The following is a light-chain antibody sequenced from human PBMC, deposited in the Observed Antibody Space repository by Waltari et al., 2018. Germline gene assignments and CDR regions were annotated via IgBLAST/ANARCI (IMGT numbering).Light chain of an antibody. CDR2: DVI. CDR1: SSDVGGYNY. V-gene: IGLV2-14*01. Sequence: QSALTKPASVSGSPGQSITISGTGTSSDVGGYNYVPWYKQHPGKVPNLLIFDVINPPSGVSNRFSGSKSGNTASLTISGLQAEDESDYYCCSFTSRSTWVFGGGTKLTVL. J-gene: IGLJ3*02. CDR3: CSFTSRSTWV.